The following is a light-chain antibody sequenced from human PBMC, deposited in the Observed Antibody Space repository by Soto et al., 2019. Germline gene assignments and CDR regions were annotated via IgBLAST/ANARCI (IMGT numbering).Light chain of an antibody. CDR3: FSYAGAGTFV. CDR2: EVN. Sequence: QSALTQPASVSGSPGQSITISCIGTSSDVGSYNLVSWFQQHPGKAPKLFIYEVNRRPSGVSDRLSGSKSANTASLTISGLQAEDEADYYCFSYAGAGTFVFGTGTKLTVL. CDR1: SSDVGSYNL. V-gene: IGLV2-23*02. J-gene: IGLJ1*01.